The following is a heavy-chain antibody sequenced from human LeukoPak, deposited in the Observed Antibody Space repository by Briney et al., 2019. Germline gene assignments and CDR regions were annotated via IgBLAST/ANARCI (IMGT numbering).Heavy chain of an antibody. J-gene: IGHJ6*02. Sequence: SSETLSLTCAVYGGSFSGYYWSWIRQPPGKGLEWIGEINHSGSTNYNPSLKSRVTISVDTSKNQFSLKLSSVTAADTAVYYCARGPFIAAAGTFGVMDVWGQGTTVTVSS. V-gene: IGHV4-34*01. CDR1: GGSFSGYY. D-gene: IGHD6-13*01. CDR3: ARGPFIAAAGTFGVMDV. CDR2: INHSGST.